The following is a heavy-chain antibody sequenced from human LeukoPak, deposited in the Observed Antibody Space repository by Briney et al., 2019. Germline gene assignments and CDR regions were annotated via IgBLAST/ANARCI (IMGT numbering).Heavy chain of an antibody. V-gene: IGHV3-23*01. D-gene: IGHD6-19*01. CDR3: STQEGIAGAGTYFQH. CDR1: GFTFSSYA. CDR2: ISGSGGST. J-gene: IGHJ1*01. Sequence: PGGSLRLSCGASGFTFSSYAMSWVRQAPGKGLEWVSAISGSGGSTYYADTVKGRFTISRDNSKNTLYLQMNSLRAEDTAVYYCSTQEGIAGAGTYFQHWGQGTLVTVSS.